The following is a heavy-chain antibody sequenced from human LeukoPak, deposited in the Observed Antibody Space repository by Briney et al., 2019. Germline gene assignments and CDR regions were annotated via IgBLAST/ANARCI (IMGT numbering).Heavy chain of an antibody. CDR2: MSGSGYST. V-gene: IGHV3-23*01. CDR1: GFTFTNYA. Sequence: PGGSLRLSCAASGFTFTNYAMSWVRQAPGKGLEWVSAMSGSGYSTYYADSVKGRFTISRDNSKNTLYLQMNSLRAEDTAIYYCAKPAKTDYADYWGQGTLVTVSS. D-gene: IGHD1-14*01. J-gene: IGHJ4*02. CDR3: AKPAKTDYADY.